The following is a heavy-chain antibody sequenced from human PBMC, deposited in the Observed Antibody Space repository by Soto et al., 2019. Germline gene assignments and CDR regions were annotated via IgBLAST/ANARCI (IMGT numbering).Heavy chain of an antibody. V-gene: IGHV3-33*01. Sequence: QVQLVESGGGVVQPGRSLRLSCAASGFTFSSYGMHWVRQAPGKGLEWVAVVWYDGRKKYYADSVKGRFTISRDNSKNILYLQMNSLRAEDTAVYYCASPSSTVTSDYYGMDVWGQGTTVTVSS. CDR2: VWYDGRKK. D-gene: IGHD4-17*01. CDR1: GFTFSSYG. CDR3: ASPSSTVTSDYYGMDV. J-gene: IGHJ6*02.